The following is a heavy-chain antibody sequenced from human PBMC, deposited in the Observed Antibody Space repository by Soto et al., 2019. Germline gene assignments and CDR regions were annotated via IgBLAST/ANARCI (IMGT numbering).Heavy chain of an antibody. V-gene: IGHV3-30*18. CDR1: GFTFSSYG. CDR3: AKDRYSYGSYWYCDL. J-gene: IGHJ2*01. Sequence: QVQLVESGGGVVQPGRSLRLSCAASGFTFSSYGMHWVRQAPGKGLEWVAVISYDGSNKYYADSVKGRFTISRDNSKNTLYLQMNSLRAEDTAVYYCAKDRYSYGSYWYCDLWGRGTLVTVSS. CDR2: ISYDGSNK. D-gene: IGHD5-18*01.